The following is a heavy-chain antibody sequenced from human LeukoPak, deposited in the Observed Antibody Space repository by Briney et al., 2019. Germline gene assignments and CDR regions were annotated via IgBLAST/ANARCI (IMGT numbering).Heavy chain of an antibody. D-gene: IGHD2-8*01. J-gene: IGHJ5*02. CDR3: ARQIVLMVYAPNWFDP. Sequence: SETLSLTCTVSGGSISSGGYYWTWIRQHPGKGLEWIRYIYYSGSTYYNPSLKSRVTISVDTSKNQFSLKLSSVTAADTAVYYCARQIVLMVYAPNWFDPWGQGTLVTVYS. V-gene: IGHV4-31*03. CDR1: GGSISSGGYY. CDR2: IYYSGST.